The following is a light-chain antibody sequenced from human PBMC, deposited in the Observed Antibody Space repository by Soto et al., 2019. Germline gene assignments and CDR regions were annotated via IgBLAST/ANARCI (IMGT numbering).Light chain of an antibody. CDR2: DAS. CDR3: QQYNSYSWT. CDR1: QGISSY. J-gene: IGKJ1*01. Sequence: AIPLTQSPSSLSASVGDRVTITCRASQGISSYLAWYQQKPGKAPKLLIYDASSLESGVPSGFSGSGSGTEFTLTISSLQPDDFATYYCQQYNSYSWTFGQGTKVDI. V-gene: IGKV1-13*02.